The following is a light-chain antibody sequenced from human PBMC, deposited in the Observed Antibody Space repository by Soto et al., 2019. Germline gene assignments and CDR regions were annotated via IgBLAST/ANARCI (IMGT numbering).Light chain of an antibody. CDR3: CSYAGARSYV. V-gene: IGLV2-23*01. Sequence: VLTQPASVSGSPGQSITISCSGLSDVGSFGPVSWYQHHPGQVPKLIIYEGIRRPSGVSSRFSGSKTGNTASLTITGLQAEDEADYYCCSYAGARSYVFGTGTKVTVL. CDR1: LSDVGSFGP. J-gene: IGLJ1*01. CDR2: EGI.